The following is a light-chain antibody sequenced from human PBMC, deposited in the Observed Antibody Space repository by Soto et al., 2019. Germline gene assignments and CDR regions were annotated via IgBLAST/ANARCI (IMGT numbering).Light chain of an antibody. J-gene: IGLJ3*02. V-gene: IGLV1-36*01. Sequence: QSVLTQPPSVSGAPGQRVTISCTGSSSNIGAGYDVNWYQQVPGKAPKLLLYHDDLRPSGVSDRFSGSKSGTSASLAISGLQSEDEADYYCESWDDTLKGHVFGGGTKLTVL. CDR1: SSNIGAGYD. CDR2: HDD. CDR3: ESWDDTLKGHV.